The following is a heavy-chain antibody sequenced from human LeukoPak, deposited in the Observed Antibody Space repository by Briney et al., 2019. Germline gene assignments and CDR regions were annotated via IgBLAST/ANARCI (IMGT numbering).Heavy chain of an antibody. V-gene: IGHV3-21*01. CDR1: GFTFSTYT. D-gene: IGHD1-7*01. CDR2: ISSSSSYI. J-gene: IGHJ3*02. Sequence: SGGSLRLSCAASGFTFSTYTMNWVRQAPGKGLEWVSSISSSSSYIYYADSVKGRFTISRDNAKNSLYLQMNSLRAEDTTVYYCARDVVGNLVGAFDIWGQGTMVSVSS. CDR3: ARDVVGNLVGAFDI.